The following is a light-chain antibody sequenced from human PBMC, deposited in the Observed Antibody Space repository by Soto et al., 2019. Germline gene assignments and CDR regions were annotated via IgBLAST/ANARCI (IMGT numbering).Light chain of an antibody. CDR1: SSDVGNYNY. CDR3: SSYAGSNNVV. CDR2: EVT. V-gene: IGLV2-8*01. J-gene: IGLJ2*01. Sequence: QSVLTQPPSASGSPGQSVTISCTGTSSDVGNYNYVSWYQQYPGKAPKLMIYEVTKRPSGVPNRFSGSKSVNTASLTVSGLQAEDEADYYCSSYAGSNNVVFGGGTKL.